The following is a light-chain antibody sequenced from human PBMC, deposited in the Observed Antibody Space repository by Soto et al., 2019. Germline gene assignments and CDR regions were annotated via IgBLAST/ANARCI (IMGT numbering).Light chain of an antibody. CDR2: DVS. CDR3: QQFNIYPIT. V-gene: IGKV1-13*02. Sequence: AIQVTQSPSSLSASVGDRVTITCRASQDIRGALAWYQQKPGKAPKLLIYDVSTVQSGVPSRFSGRGSGTEFTLTITSLQPEDFATYYCQQFNIYPITFGQGTRLDI. J-gene: IGKJ5*01. CDR1: QDIRGA.